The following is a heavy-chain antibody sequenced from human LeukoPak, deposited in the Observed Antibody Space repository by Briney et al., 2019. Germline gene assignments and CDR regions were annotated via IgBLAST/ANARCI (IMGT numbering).Heavy chain of an antibody. Sequence: ASVKVSCKASGYTFTSYGISWVRQAPGQGLEWMGWISAYNGNTNYAQKLQGRVTMTTDTSTGTAYMELRSLRSDDTAVYYCARAPYDFWSGYHPYYYYYGMDVWGQGTTVTVSS. V-gene: IGHV1-18*01. CDR1: GYTFTSYG. CDR3: ARAPYDFWSGYHPYYYYYGMDV. J-gene: IGHJ6*02. D-gene: IGHD3-3*01. CDR2: ISAYNGNT.